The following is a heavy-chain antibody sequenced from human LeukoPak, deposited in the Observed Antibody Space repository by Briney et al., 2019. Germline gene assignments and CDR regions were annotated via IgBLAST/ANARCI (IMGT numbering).Heavy chain of an antibody. D-gene: IGHD3-22*01. CDR3: ATFLVVARDAFDI. Sequence: ASVKVSCKASGYTFTSYGISWVRQAPGQGLEWMGWISGYNGHTNYAQKLQGRVTMTEDTSTDTAYMELSSLRSEDTAVYYCATFLVVARDAFDIWGQGTMVTVSS. J-gene: IGHJ3*02. CDR1: GYTFTSYG. CDR2: ISGYNGHT. V-gene: IGHV1-18*01.